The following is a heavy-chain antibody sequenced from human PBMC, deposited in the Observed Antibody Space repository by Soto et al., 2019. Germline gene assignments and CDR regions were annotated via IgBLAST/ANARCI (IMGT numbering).Heavy chain of an antibody. J-gene: IGHJ3*02. Sequence: GGSLRLSCTASGFTFGDYAMSWVRQAPGKGLEWVGFIRSKAYGGTTEYAASVKGRFTISRDDSKSIAYLQMNSLKTEDTAVYYCTRVLPSYDSSGYYGVVPDGFDIWGQGTMVTVSS. CDR2: IRSKAYGGTT. CDR3: TRVLPSYDSSGYYGVVPDGFDI. V-gene: IGHV3-49*04. CDR1: GFTFGDYA. D-gene: IGHD3-22*01.